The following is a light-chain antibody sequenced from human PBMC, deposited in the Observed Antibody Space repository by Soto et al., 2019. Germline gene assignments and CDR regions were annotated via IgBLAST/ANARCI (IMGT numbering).Light chain of an antibody. CDR2: EVN. CDR1: SNNVGTYKL. CDR3: CSSGGSPTYV. V-gene: IGLV2-23*02. J-gene: IGLJ1*01. Sequence: QSALTQPASVSGSPGQSITISCTGTSNNVGTYKLVSWYQQHPGKAPKLMIFEVNKRPSGVSNRFSGSKSGNTASLTISGLKVEDEADYYCCSSGGSPTYVFGTGTKLTVL.